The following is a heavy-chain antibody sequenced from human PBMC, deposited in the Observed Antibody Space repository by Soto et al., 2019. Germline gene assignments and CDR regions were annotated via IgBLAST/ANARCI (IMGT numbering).Heavy chain of an antibody. CDR3: AKAPKVATPPLDP. J-gene: IGHJ5*02. CDR1: GYTFDDYA. D-gene: IGHD5-12*01. V-gene: IGHV3-9*01. CDR2: ISWNSGSI. Sequence: VQLVESGGGLVQPGRSLRLSCAASGYTFDDYAMHWVRQAPGKGLEWVSGISWNSGSIGYADSVKGRFTISRDNAKNSLYLQMNSLRAEDTALYYCAKAPKVATPPLDPWGQGTLVTVSS.